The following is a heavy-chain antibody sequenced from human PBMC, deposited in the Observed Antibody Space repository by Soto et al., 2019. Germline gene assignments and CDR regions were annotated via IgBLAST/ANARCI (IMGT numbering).Heavy chain of an antibody. Sequence: SETLSLTCTVSGGSVSSGSYYWSWIRQPPGKGLEWIGYIYYSGSTNYNPSLKSRVTISVDTSKNQFSLKLSSVTAADTAVYYCARDHSSSSGAFDIWGQGTMVTVSS. CDR2: IYYSGST. CDR3: ARDHSSSSGAFDI. V-gene: IGHV4-61*01. CDR1: GGSVSSGSYY. D-gene: IGHD6-6*01. J-gene: IGHJ3*02.